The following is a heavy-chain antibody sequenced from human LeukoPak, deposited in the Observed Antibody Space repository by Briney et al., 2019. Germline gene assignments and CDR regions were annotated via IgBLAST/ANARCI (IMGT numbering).Heavy chain of an antibody. CDR1: GFTFSSYW. CDR3: ARKTGDC. Sequence: GGSLRLSCAASGFTFSSYWMNWARQAPGKGLEWVASINHNGNVNYYVDSVKGRFTISRDNAKNSLYLQMNSLRVEDTAVYYCARKTGDCWGQGTLVIVSS. D-gene: IGHD1-14*01. CDR2: INHNGNVN. J-gene: IGHJ4*02. V-gene: IGHV3-7*01.